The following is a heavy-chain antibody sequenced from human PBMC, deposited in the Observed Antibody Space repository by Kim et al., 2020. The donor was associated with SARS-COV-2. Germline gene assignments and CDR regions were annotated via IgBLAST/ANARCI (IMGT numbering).Heavy chain of an antibody. D-gene: IGHD5-18*01. CDR1: GYSFTSYW. CDR3: ARGLDTAMVYFDY. V-gene: IGHV5-10-1*01. CDR2: IDPSDSYT. J-gene: IGHJ4*02. Sequence: GESLKISCKGSGYSFTSYWISWVRQMPGKGLEWMGRIDPSDSYTNYSPSFQGHVTISADKSISTAYLQWSSLKASDTAMYYCARGLDTAMVYFDYWGQGTLVTVSS.